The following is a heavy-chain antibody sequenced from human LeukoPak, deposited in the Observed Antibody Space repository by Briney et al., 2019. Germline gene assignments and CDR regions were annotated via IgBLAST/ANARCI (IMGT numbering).Heavy chain of an antibody. CDR3: AKAEYYGSVGADALDV. CDR2: MNPNTGST. D-gene: IGHD3-10*01. J-gene: IGHJ3*01. Sequence: ASVKVSCKASGYTFIVYYIHWVRQAAGQGPEWMGWMNPNTGSTGYAQKFQGRVTLTRKTSISTAYMELNSLKSDDTAVYYCAKAEYYGSVGADALDVWGQGTMVTVSS. CDR1: GYTFIVYY. V-gene: IGHV1-8*02.